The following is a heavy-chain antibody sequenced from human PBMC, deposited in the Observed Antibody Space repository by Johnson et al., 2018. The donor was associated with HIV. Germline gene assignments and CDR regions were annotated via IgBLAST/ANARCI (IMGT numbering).Heavy chain of an antibody. J-gene: IGHJ3*02. Sequence: VQLVESGGGVVQPGRSLRLSCAASGFTFSSFGMHWVRQAPGKGLEWVAVISYDGSVKYYADALKGRFTISRDNSKNTLYLQMNSLRAEDTAVYYCAKAMGGWLLAHAFDIWGQGTMVTISS. CDR1: GFTFSSFG. V-gene: IGHV3-30*18. CDR3: AKAMGGWLLAHAFDI. CDR2: ISYDGSVK. D-gene: IGHD3-22*01.